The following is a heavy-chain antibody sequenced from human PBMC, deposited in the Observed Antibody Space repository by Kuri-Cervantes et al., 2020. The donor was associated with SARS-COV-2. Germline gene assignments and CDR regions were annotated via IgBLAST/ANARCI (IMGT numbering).Heavy chain of an antibody. CDR1: GFTFRDHY. J-gene: IGHJ4*02. Sequence: GESLKISCAASGFTFRDHYMDWVRQAPGKGLEWVGRTRNKANSYTTEYAASVKGRFTISRDGSTNLLYLQMNSLKTEDTAVYYCARDRYRSGWTDYWGQGTLVTVSS. V-gene: IGHV3-72*01. D-gene: IGHD6-19*01. CDR3: ARDRYRSGWTDY. CDR2: TRNKANSYTT.